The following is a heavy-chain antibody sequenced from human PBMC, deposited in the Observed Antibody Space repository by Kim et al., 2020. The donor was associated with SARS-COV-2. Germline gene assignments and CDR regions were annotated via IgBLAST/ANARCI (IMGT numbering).Heavy chain of an antibody. CDR2: IYSGGST. Sequence: GGSLRLSCAASGFTVSSNYMSWVRQAPGTGLEWVSVIYSGGSTYYADSVKGRFTISRDNTKNTLYLQSNSLRAEATAVYYCARMGFGEYPNGAFDIWGQGTMVTVSS. J-gene: IGHJ3*02. D-gene: IGHD3-10*01. CDR1: GFTVSSNY. V-gene: IGHV3-66*01. CDR3: ARMGFGEYPNGAFDI.